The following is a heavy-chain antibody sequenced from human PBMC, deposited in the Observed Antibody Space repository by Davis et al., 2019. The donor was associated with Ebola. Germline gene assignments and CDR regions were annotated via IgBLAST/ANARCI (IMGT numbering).Heavy chain of an antibody. CDR1: GFAFSDFW. CDR3: VRSIDF. Sequence: GESLKISCAASGFAFSDFWMAWVRQTPEKGPEWVANINQDGSAKFYMDSVKGRFTISRDNDKNSLYLQMNGLRADDTAVYFCVRSIDFWGQGTLVTVSS. D-gene: IGHD3/OR15-3a*01. CDR2: INQDGSAK. V-gene: IGHV3-7*03. J-gene: IGHJ4*02.